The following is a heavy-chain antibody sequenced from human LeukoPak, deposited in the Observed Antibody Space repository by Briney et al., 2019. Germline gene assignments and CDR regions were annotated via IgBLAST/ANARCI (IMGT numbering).Heavy chain of an antibody. Sequence: WASVKVSCKASGYTFTGYCMHWVRQATGQGLEWMGWMNPNSGNTGYAQKFQGRVTMTRNTSISTAYMELSSLRSEDTAVYYCARASYYDILTGFHGPADVWGKGITVTVSS. CDR2: MNPNSGNT. CDR1: GYTFTGYC. D-gene: IGHD3-9*01. J-gene: IGHJ6*04. CDR3: ARASYYDILTGFHGPADV. V-gene: IGHV1-8*02.